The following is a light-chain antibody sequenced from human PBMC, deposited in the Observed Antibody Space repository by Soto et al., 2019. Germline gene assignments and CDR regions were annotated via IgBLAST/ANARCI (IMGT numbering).Light chain of an antibody. CDR2: GAS. CDR1: ETIVDY. CDR3: QQSYTTPYT. V-gene: IGKV1-39*01. J-gene: IGKJ2*01. Sequence: DIQMTQSPSSLSASVGDRITLTCRASETIVDYLNWYQQRPGTAPKLLIYGASTLQRGVPSRFSGSGSGTYFTLAISSLQPEVFATYYCQQSYTTPYTFGQGTKLEIK.